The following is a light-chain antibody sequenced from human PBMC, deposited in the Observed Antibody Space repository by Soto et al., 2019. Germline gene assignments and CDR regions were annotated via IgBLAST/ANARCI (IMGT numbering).Light chain of an antibody. Sequence: QSVLTQPASVSGSPGQSVTISCTGPRSDIGDSNFISWYQHSPGKAPRLLIYQVNNRPSGVSGRFSGSKAGNTASLTISGLLDDDEADNFCASFRSGTILVFGSGTKLTVL. J-gene: IGLJ1*01. V-gene: IGLV2-14*01. CDR2: QVN. CDR3: ASFRSGTILV. CDR1: RSDIGDSNF.